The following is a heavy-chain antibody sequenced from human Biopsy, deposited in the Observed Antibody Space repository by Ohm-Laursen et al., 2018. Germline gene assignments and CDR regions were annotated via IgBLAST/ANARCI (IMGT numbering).Heavy chain of an antibody. Sequence: SDTLSLTCSVSGGSINSGGHFWGWVRQSPGKGLEWIGYIYDNGDTYYNPSLMSLVSISADTSKNQVSLRLNSVTAADTAVYYCTSVRTFGGVIGGYYFDSWGQGILVTVSS. CDR3: TSVRTFGGVIGGYYFDS. D-gene: IGHD3-16*02. CDR1: GGSINSGGHF. J-gene: IGHJ4*02. CDR2: IYDNGDT. V-gene: IGHV4-31*01.